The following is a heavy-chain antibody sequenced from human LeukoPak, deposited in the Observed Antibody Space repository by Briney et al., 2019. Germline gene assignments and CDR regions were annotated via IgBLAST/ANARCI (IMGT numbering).Heavy chain of an antibody. CDR2: TYYRSKWYN. J-gene: IGHJ5*02. CDR3: ARGELFGVVIPNWFDP. CDR1: GDSVSSNSAA. D-gene: IGHD3-3*01. V-gene: IGHV6-1*01. Sequence: SQTLSLTCAISGDSVSSNSAAWNWIRQSPSRGLEWLGRTYYRSKWYNDYAVSVKSRITINPDTSKNQFSLQLNSVTPEDTAVYYCARGELFGVVIPNWFDPWGQGTLVTISS.